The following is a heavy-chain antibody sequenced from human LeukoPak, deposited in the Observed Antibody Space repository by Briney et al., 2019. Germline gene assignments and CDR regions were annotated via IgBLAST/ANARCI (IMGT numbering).Heavy chain of an antibody. CDR2: NNGGNGNT. J-gene: IGHJ4*02. CDR1: GYTFSDYA. D-gene: IGHD6-19*01. V-gene: IGHV1-3*01. CDR3: ARERLYTSGWFDD. Sequence: ASVKVSCKAPGYTFSDYAMHWVRQAPGQGPEWMGWNNGGNGNTRYSQTFQGRITITRDTSATTGYMELSSLRSEDTAVYYCARERLYTSGWFDDWGQGTLVTVSS.